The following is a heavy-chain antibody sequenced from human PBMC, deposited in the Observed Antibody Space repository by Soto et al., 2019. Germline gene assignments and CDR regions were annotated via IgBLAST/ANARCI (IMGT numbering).Heavy chain of an antibody. Sequence: PSETLSLTCTVSGGSISSYYWSWIRHPAGKGLEWIGRIYTSGSTNYNPSLKSRVTMSVDTSKNQFSLKLSSVTAADTAVYYCARDGCSSTSCSTHYYYYGMDVWGQGTTVTVSS. D-gene: IGHD2-2*01. CDR3: ARDGCSSTSCSTHYYYYGMDV. CDR1: GGSISSYY. V-gene: IGHV4-4*07. CDR2: IYTSGST. J-gene: IGHJ6*02.